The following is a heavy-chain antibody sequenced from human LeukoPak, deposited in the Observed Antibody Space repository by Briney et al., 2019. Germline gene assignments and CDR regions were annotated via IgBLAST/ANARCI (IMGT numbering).Heavy chain of an antibody. CDR1: GGSISNSISY. D-gene: IGHD3-10*01. V-gene: IGHV4-39*07. J-gene: IGHJ4*02. CDR2: IYTAGNP. Sequence: SETLSLTCSVSGGSISNSISYWGWIRQPPGKGLEWIASIYTAGNPYYTPSLKSRVTISLDTSKSQFSLKLTSVTAADTAVYYCAKDGGGGSGSDYRYFHTWGQGILVTVSS. CDR3: AKDGGGGSGSDYRYFHT.